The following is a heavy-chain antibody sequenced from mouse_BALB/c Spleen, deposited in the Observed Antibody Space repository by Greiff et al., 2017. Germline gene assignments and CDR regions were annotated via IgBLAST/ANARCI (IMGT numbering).Heavy chain of an antibody. D-gene: IGHD2-4*01. V-gene: IGHV5-4*02. Sequence: EVKLVESGGGLVQPGGSLKLSCAASGFTFSDYYMYWVRQTPEKRLEWVATISDGGSYTYYPDSVKGRFTISRDNAKNNLYLQMSSLKSEDTAMYYCARVDYDYDDAMDYWGQGTSVTVSS. CDR1: GFTFSDYY. CDR3: ARVDYDYDDAMDY. CDR2: ISDGGSYT. J-gene: IGHJ4*01.